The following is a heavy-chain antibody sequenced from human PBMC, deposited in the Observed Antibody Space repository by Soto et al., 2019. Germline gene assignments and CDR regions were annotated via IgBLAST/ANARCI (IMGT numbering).Heavy chain of an antibody. CDR1: AYSFNTYW. J-gene: IGHJ4*02. CDR3: ARRTGLLYSD. D-gene: IGHD2-21*01. CDR2: IYPDDSDI. Sequence: GESLKISCKGSAYSFNTYWIGWVRQMPGKGLEWMGVIYPDDSDIRYSPSFQGQVTISADKSISTAYLQWSSLKASDSGIYYCARRTGLLYSDWGQGTLVTVSS. V-gene: IGHV5-51*01.